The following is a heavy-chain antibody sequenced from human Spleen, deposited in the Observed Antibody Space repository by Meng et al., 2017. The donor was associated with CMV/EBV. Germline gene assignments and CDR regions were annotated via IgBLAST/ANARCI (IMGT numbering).Heavy chain of an antibody. CDR1: GFTFDDYT. V-gene: IGHV3-43*01. J-gene: IGHJ4*02. CDR2: ISWDGGST. Sequence: GGSLRLSCAASGFTFDDYTMHWVRQAPGKGLEWVSLISWDGGSTYYADSVKGRFTISRDNSKNSLYLQMNSLRTEDTALYYCAKGGGTTFNIRADLDYWGQGTLVTVSS. D-gene: IGHD1-7*01. CDR3: AKGGGTTFNIRADLDY.